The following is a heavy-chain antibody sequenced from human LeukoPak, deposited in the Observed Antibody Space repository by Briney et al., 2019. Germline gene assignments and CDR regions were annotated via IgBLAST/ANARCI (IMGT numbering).Heavy chain of an antibody. Sequence: SEALSLTCTVSGGSISSYYWSWIRQPPGKGLEWIGYIYYSGSTYYNPSLRSRVTISVDTSKNQFSLKLSSVTAADTAVYYCARSSEGRYYYDSSGFSYYYYYMDVWGKGTAVTISS. D-gene: IGHD3-22*01. CDR3: ARSSEGRYYYDSSGFSYYYYYMDV. J-gene: IGHJ6*03. CDR2: IYYSGST. CDR1: GGSISSYY. V-gene: IGHV4-59*01.